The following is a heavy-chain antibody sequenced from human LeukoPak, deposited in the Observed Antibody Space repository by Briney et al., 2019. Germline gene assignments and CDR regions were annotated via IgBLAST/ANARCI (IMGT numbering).Heavy chain of an antibody. CDR1: GFTFSSYS. D-gene: IGHD6-19*01. J-gene: IGHJ4*02. V-gene: IGHV3-30*18. Sequence: GGSLRLSCAASGFTFSSYSMNWVRQAPGKGLEWVAVISYDGSNKYYADSVKGRFTISRDNSKNTLYLQMNSLRAEDTAVYYCAKDLSYSTDWPYFDSWGQGTLVTVSS. CDR3: AKDLSYSTDWPYFDS. CDR2: ISYDGSNK.